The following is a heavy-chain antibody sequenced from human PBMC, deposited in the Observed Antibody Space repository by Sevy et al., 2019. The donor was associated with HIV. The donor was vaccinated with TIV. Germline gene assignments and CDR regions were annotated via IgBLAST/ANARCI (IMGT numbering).Heavy chain of an antibody. J-gene: IGHJ6*02. CDR1: GFTFSTYA. V-gene: IGHV3-23*01. D-gene: IGHD2-15*01. CDR3: AKGDRTFYGMDV. CDR2: ISGSGGST. Sequence: GGSLRLACAASGFTFSTYAMSWVRRAPGKGLEWVSAISGSGGSTYYADSLKGRFSISRDNSKNTMYLQMNSLRAEDTAVYYCAKGDRTFYGMDVWVQGTTVTVSS.